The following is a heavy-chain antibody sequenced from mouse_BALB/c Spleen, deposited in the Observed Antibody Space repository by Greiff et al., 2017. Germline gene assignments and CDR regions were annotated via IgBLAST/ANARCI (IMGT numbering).Heavy chain of an antibody. D-gene: IGHD1-2*01. V-gene: IGHV3-8*02. J-gene: IGHJ4*01. Sequence: EVKLQESGPSLVKPSQTLSLTCSVTGDSITSGYWNWIRKFPGNKLEYMGYISYSGSTYYNPSLKSRISITRDTSKNQYYLQLNSVTTEDTATYYCARRYGYPPYAMDYWGQGTSVTVSS. CDR2: ISYSGST. CDR3: ARRYGYPPYAMDY. CDR1: GDSITSGY.